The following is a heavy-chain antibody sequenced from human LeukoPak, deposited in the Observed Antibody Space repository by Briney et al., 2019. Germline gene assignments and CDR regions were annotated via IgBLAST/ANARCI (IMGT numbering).Heavy chain of an antibody. D-gene: IGHD5-18*01. Sequence: SETLSLTCTVSDGSISNFYWNWIRQPPGKGLEWIGCLYYTGSGKYNPSLKSRVTISVDTSKRQISLKLTSVTTADTAVYYCATNLPGYSYGYWVAWGQGTLVTVSS. CDR2: LYYTGSG. V-gene: IGHV4-59*01. J-gene: IGHJ5*02. CDR1: DGSISNFY. CDR3: ATNLPGYSYGYWVA.